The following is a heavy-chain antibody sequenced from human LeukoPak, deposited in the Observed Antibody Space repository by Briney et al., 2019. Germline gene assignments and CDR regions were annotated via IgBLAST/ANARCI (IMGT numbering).Heavy chain of an antibody. D-gene: IGHD3-22*01. CDR2: ISGSGNST. CDR3: ANSPQGSGYAFLSN. V-gene: IGHV3-23*01. J-gene: IGHJ4*02. Sequence: GGSLRLSCAASGFIFSNSVMSWVRQAPGKGLEWVSSISGSGNSTYFADSVKGRFTISRDNSKNTLYLQMNSLRAEDTAVYYCANSPQGSGYAFLSNWGQGTLVTVSS. CDR1: GFIFSNSV.